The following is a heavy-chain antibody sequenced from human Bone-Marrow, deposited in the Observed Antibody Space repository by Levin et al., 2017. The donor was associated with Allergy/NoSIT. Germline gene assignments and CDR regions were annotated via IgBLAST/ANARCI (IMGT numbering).Heavy chain of an antibody. D-gene: IGHD2-15*01. CDR2: ISGGGTKR. J-gene: IGHJ6*03. Sequence: GGSLRLSCAASGFTFSTYDMHWVRQAPGKGLEWVAVISGGGTKRYFEDSVKDRFTISRDNPKNTVYLQMNGLTDEDTALYFCAKGVEVATTQEEDYYYSMDVWGKGTMVTVSS. V-gene: IGHV3-30*18. CDR1: GFTFSTYD. CDR3: AKGVEVATTQEEDYYYSMDV.